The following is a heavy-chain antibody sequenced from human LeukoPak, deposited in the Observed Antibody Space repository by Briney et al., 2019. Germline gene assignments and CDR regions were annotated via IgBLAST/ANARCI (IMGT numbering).Heavy chain of an antibody. D-gene: IGHD6-13*01. CDR1: GFTFSTYG. J-gene: IGHJ4*02. CDR3: ARLYSSSWYYFDY. CDR2: IRYDGSNK. Sequence: PGGSLRLSCAASGFTFSTYGMHWVRQAPGKGLEWVAFIRYDGSNKYYADSVKGRFTISRDNSENTLYLQMNSLKASGTAMYYCARLYSSSWYYFDYWGQGTLVTVSS. V-gene: IGHV3-30*02.